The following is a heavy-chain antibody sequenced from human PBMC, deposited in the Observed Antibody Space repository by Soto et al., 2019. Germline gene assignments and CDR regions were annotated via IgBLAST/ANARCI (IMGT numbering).Heavy chain of an antibody. CDR1: GFTFSSYA. D-gene: IGHD2-8*01. CDR3: AKGDCTNGVCYSGWFDP. Sequence: VGSLRLSCAASGFTFSSYAMSWVRQAPGKGLEWVSAISGSGGSTYYADSVKGRFTISRDNSKNTLYLQMNSLRAEDTAVYYCAKGDCTNGVCYSGWFDPWGQGTLVTVSS. J-gene: IGHJ5*02. V-gene: IGHV3-23*01. CDR2: ISGSGGST.